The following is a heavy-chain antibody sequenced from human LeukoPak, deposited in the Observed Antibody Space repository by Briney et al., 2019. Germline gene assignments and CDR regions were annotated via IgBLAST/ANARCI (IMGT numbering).Heavy chain of an antibody. Sequence: SETLSLTCAVYGGSFSGYYWSWIRQPPGKGLEWIGEINHSGSTNYNPSLKSRVTISVDTSKNQFSLKLSSVTAADTAVYYCARGITIFGVVISAHYYYYMDVWGKGTTVTVSS. V-gene: IGHV4-34*01. CDR1: GGSFSGYY. J-gene: IGHJ6*03. CDR3: ARGITIFGVVISAHYYYYMDV. CDR2: INHSGST. D-gene: IGHD3-3*01.